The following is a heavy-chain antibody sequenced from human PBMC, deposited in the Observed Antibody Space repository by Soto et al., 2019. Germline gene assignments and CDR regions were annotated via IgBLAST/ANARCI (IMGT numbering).Heavy chain of an antibody. V-gene: IGHV4-34*01. Sequence: PSETLSLTCVVSGGSLSDYFWSWIRQPPGMALEWIGEINHLGSINYNPSLKSRVTMSVDTSKNQFSLNLTSVTAADTAVYYCARRMPAYFYYGMDVWGQGTTVTVSS. CDR1: GGSLSDYF. CDR2: INHLGSI. D-gene: IGHD2-2*01. CDR3: ARRMPAYFYYGMDV. J-gene: IGHJ6*02.